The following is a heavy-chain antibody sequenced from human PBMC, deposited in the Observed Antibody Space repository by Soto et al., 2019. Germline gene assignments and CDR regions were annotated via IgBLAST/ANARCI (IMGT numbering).Heavy chain of an antibody. CDR3: EGGAPVTPGTFDY. CDR2: IYSGGSA. Sequence: PGGSLRLSCAVSGFTVSSNYMTWVRQAPGKGLEWVSIIYSGGSAFYADSVKGRFTISRDNSKNTLYLQMSSLRAEDTAVYYCEGGAPVTPGTFDYWSQGTLVTVSS. D-gene: IGHD2-15*01. V-gene: IGHV3-53*01. CDR1: GFTVSSNY. J-gene: IGHJ4*02.